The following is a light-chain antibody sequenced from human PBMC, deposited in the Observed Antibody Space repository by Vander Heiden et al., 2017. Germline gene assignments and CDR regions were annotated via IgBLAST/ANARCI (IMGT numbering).Light chain of an antibody. J-gene: IGKJ4*01. CDR1: QGISSY. CDR3: QQANSFPLT. Sequence: DIQMTQSPSSVSASVGDRVTITFRASQGISSYLAWYQQKPGKAPKLLIYAASSLQSGVPSRCSGSGSGTDFTLTISRLQPEDFATYYCQQANSFPLTFGGGTKVEIK. V-gene: IGKV1-12*01. CDR2: AAS.